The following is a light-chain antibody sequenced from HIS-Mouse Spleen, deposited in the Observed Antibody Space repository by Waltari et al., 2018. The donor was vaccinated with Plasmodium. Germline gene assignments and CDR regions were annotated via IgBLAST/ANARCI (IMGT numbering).Light chain of an antibody. J-gene: IGKJ3*01. CDR1: QSVSSN. Sequence: EIAMTQSPATLSVSPGERATLSCRVSQSVSSNLAWYQQKPGQAPRLLIYGASTRATGIPARFSGSGSGTEFTLTISSLQSEDFAVYYCQQYNNWSFTFGPGTKVDIK. CDR3: QQYNNWSFT. CDR2: GAS. V-gene: IGKV3-15*01.